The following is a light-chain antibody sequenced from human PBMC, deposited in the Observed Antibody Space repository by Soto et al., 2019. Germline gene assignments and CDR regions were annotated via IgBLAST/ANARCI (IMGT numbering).Light chain of an antibody. CDR1: SSDVGGYNY. V-gene: IGLV2-11*01. CDR3: CSYAGSYVV. CDR2: DVS. J-gene: IGLJ2*01. Sequence: QSALTQPRSVSRSPGQSVTISCTGTSSDVGGYNYVSWYQQHPGKAPKLMIFDVSKRPSGVPDRFSGFKSGNTASLTISGLQAEDEADYYCCSYAGSYVVFGGGTKVTVL.